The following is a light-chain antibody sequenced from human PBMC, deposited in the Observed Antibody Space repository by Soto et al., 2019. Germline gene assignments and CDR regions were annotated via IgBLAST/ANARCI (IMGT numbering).Light chain of an antibody. J-gene: IGKJ5*01. CDR2: GAS. CDR1: QSISYT. CDR3: HQYDNWPKT. V-gene: IGKV3-15*01. Sequence: EIVLTQSPGILSLSPGGRATLSCRASQSISYTLAWYQQKPGQAPRLLIHGASTRATGFPARFSGSGSGTDFTLTISSLQSEDFAVYYCHQYDNWPKTFGQGTRLEIK.